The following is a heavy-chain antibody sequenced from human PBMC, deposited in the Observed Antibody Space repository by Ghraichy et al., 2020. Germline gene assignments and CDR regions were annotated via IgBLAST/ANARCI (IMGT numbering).Heavy chain of an antibody. CDR3: AKGSDTALINGIDY. D-gene: IGHD5-18*01. Sequence: GGSLRLSCPASGYSFSNYGMHWVRQAPGKGLEGVAVISYDGRNKYYADSVKGRFTISRDNSKNTLYLQMDSLRPEDTAVYYCAKGSDTALINGIDYWGQGTLVTVSS. J-gene: IGHJ4*02. CDR1: GYSFSNYG. CDR2: ISYDGRNK. V-gene: IGHV3-30*18.